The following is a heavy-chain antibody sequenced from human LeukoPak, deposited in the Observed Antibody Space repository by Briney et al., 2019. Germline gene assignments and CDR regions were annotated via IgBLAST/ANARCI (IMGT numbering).Heavy chain of an antibody. V-gene: IGHV3-33*06. J-gene: IGHJ5*02. CDR3: AKDGGGYCGGSGCSGGWFDP. Sequence: GRSLRLSCAASGFMFSTYGLHWVRQAPGKGLECVALIWYDGSDKYYADSVKGRFTISRDNSKNTLYLQMNSLRAEDTAVYYCAKDGGGYCGGSGCSGGWFDPWGQGTLLTVSS. CDR2: IWYDGSDK. CDR1: GFMFSTYG. D-gene: IGHD2-21*01.